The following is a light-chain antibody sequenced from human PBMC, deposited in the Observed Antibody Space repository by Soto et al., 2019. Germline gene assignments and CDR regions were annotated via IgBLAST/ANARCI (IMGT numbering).Light chain of an antibody. Sequence: QSVLTQPRSVSGSPGQSVTISCTGTSSDVGGYNYVSWYQQHPGKAPKLMIYEVSKRPSGVSDRFSGSKSGNTASLTISGLQAEDEADYYCCSYAGSSTPYVFGTGTKVNVL. CDR1: SSDVGGYNY. J-gene: IGLJ1*01. CDR2: EVS. CDR3: CSYAGSSTPYV. V-gene: IGLV2-11*01.